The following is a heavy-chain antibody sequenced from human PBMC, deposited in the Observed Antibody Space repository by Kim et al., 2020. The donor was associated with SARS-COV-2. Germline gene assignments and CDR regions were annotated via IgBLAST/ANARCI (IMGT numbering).Heavy chain of an antibody. V-gene: IGHV3-30-3*01. CDR1: GFTFSSYA. J-gene: IGHJ4*02. Sequence: GGSLRLSCAASGFTFSSYAMHWVRQAPGKGLEWVAVISYDGSNKYYADSVKGRFTISRDNSKNTLYLQMNSLRAEDTAVYYCARARGYSYVASIQSLGTDIDYWGQGTLVTVSS. CDR2: ISYDGSNK. CDR3: ARARGYSYVASIQSLGTDIDY. D-gene: IGHD5-18*01.